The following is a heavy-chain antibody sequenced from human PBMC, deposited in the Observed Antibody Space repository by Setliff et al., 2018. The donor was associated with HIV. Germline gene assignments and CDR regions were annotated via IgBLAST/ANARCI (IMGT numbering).Heavy chain of an antibody. CDR2: ISPNNGDK. CDR3: ARQLSNSLDY. D-gene: IGHD7-27*01. J-gene: IGHJ4*02. V-gene: IGHV1-2*02. Sequence: GASVKVSCKASGYSFTDYFMHWVRQAPGQGLEWMGWISPNNGDKNITQSFQGRVTVTRDTSINTAYMELSGLRSDDTAMYYCARQLSNSLDYWGQGTLVTVSS. CDR1: GYSFTDYF.